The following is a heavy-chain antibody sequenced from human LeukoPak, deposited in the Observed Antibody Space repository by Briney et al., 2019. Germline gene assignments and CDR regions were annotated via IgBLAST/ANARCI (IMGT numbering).Heavy chain of an antibody. CDR3: AREIGPIQLHLWGSAFDY. J-gene: IGHJ4*02. D-gene: IGHD5-18*01. CDR1: GYTFTSYG. CDR2: ISAYNGNT. V-gene: IGHV1-18*01. Sequence: ASVKVSCKASGYTFTSYGISWVRQAPGQGLEWMGWISAYNGNTNYAQKLQGRVTMTTDTSTSTAYMEPRSLRSEDTAVYYCAREIGPIQLHLWGSAFDYWGQGTLVTVSS.